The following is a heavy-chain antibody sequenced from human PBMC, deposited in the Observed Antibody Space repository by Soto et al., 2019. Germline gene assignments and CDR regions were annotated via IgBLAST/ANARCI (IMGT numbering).Heavy chain of an antibody. D-gene: IGHD3-3*01. CDR1: GFTLSRYW. Sequence: DVQLVESGGGSVQPGGSWSLSFEASGFTLSRYWGTWVRKAPGKGLVWVSRVKGDEITATYADSVEGRFTISRDNAKNTVYLHMNSLRADDTAVYYCARGAEGAYYHDYWGQGTLVTVSS. CDR2: VKGDEITA. J-gene: IGHJ4*02. V-gene: IGHV3-74*01. CDR3: ARGAEGAYYHDY.